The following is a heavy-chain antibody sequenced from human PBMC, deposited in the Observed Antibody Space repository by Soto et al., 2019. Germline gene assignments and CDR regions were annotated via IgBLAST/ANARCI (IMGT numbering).Heavy chain of an antibody. V-gene: IGHV3-74*01. CDR1: GFTFSKYW. CDR3: AIQDCTNDVCLAAAVTVGGALEY. CDR2: ISSDGTTT. Sequence: EVQLVESGGGLVRAGKVLRLSCAAYGFTFSKYWMHWVRQAPGKGPVWVSYISSDGTTTDYADSVKGRFTISGDNATNTLYLQKDSLIVEDTAVYYCAIQDCTNDVCLAAAVTVGGALEYWGQGAQVTVSS. D-gene: IGHD2-8*01. J-gene: IGHJ4*02.